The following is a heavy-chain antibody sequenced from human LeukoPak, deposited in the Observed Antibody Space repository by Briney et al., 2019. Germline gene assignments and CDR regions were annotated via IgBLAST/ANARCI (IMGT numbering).Heavy chain of an antibody. D-gene: IGHD3-10*01. Sequence: ASVKVSCKASGYTFTGYYIHWVRQAPGQGLEWMGWINPNSGGTNYAQKFQGSVTMTRDTSINTAYMELSSLRSDDTAVYYCAREMGSGSYYRSWYFDLWGRGTLVTVSS. J-gene: IGHJ2*01. V-gene: IGHV1-2*02. CDR2: INPNSGGT. CDR3: AREMGSGSYYRSWYFDL. CDR1: GYTFTGYY.